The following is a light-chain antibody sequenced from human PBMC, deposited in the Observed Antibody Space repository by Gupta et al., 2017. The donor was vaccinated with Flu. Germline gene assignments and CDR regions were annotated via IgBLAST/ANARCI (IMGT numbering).Light chain of an antibody. J-gene: IGKJ4*01. CDR2: AAS. V-gene: IGKV1-39*01. Sequence: DIQMTQSPSSLSASVGDRVTITCRASQRISTYLNWYQQKPGKAPKFLIFAASNLNSGVPTRFSGSGSGTDFTLTISSLQPEDFATYYCQQSYTSPLTFGGGTKVEIK. CDR1: QRISTY. CDR3: QQSYTSPLT.